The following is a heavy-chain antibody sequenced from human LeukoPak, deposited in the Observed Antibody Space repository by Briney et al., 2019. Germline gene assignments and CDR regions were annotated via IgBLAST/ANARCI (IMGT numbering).Heavy chain of an antibody. D-gene: IGHD2-15*01. Sequence: PGGSLRLSCAASGFSFSTYAMNWARQAPGKGLEWVSAISDSGDTTYYADSVKGRFTISRDNSRNTLYLQMNSLRVEDTAGYYCAKARGGSCFDCWGQGTLVTVSS. J-gene: IGHJ4*02. CDR2: ISDSGDTT. CDR3: AKARGGSCFDC. V-gene: IGHV3-23*01. CDR1: GFSFSTYA.